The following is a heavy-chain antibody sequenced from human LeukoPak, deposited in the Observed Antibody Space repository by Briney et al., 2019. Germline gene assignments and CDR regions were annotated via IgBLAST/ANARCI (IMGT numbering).Heavy chain of an antibody. CDR1: GFTFSSYA. CDR2: ISYDGSNK. D-gene: IGHD5-18*01. CDR3: ARGGYSYGYPEY. V-gene: IGHV3-30-3*01. J-gene: IGHJ4*02. Sequence: GGSLRLSCAASGFTFSSYAMHWVRQAPGKGLEWVAVISYDGSNKYYADSVKGRFTISRDNSKNTLYLQMNSLRAGDTAVYYCARGGYSYGYPEYWGQGTLVTVSS.